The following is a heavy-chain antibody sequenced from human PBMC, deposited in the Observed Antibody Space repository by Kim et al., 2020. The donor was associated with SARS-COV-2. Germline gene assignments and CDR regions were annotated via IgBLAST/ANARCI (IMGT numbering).Heavy chain of an antibody. V-gene: IGHV3-21*06. J-gene: IGHJ3*02. CDR3: ARDPRVGFDAFDI. Sequence: YYGDSMKGRFTIARDNAKNSLYLDMNSLRAEDTALYYCARDPRVGFDAFDIWGQGTMVTVSS.